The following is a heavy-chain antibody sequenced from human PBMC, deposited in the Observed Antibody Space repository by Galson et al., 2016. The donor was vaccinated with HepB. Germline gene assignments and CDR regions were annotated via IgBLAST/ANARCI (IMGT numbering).Heavy chain of an antibody. D-gene: IGHD1-1*01. CDR2: IDGADGGDGIT. V-gene: IGHV3-23*01. CDR3: AKERLVRRIFDH. J-gene: IGHJ4*02. CDR1: GFTFMSYR. Sequence: SLRLSCAASGFTFMSYRMGWVRQAPGKGLEWLSEIDGADGGDGITHYTHSVKGRFAISRDNSKNALYLQMNGLRAEGTAVYYCAKERLVRRIFDHWGQGTLLTVSS.